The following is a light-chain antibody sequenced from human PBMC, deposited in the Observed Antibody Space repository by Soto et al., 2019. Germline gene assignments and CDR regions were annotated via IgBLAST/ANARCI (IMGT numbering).Light chain of an antibody. CDR2: STN. CDR1: SGSVSTSYY. CDR3: VLYMGSGIPWV. V-gene: IGLV8-61*01. Sequence: QTVVTQEPSFSVSPGGTVTLTCGLSSGSVSTSYYPSWYQRTPGQAPRTLIYSTNTRSSGVPDRFSGSILGNKAALTITGAQADDESDYYCVLYMGSGIPWVFGGGTKLTVL. J-gene: IGLJ3*02.